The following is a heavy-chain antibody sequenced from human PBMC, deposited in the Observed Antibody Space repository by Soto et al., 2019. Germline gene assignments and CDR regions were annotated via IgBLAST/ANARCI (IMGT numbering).Heavy chain of an antibody. J-gene: IGHJ4*02. CDR3: ARHDRDIVAPYDQ. D-gene: IGHD5-12*01. Sequence: PSETLSLTCTVSGGSISNHYWSWIRQPPGEGLEWIGYIYSTGNTNSTPSLKSRVTISVDTSKNQFSLKLTSVTAADTAVYYCARHDRDIVAPYDQWSQGTLVTVSS. V-gene: IGHV4-59*08. CDR1: GGSISNHY. CDR2: IYSTGNT.